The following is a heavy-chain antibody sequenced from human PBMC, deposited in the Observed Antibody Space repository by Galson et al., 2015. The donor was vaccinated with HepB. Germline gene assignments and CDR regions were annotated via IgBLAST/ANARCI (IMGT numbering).Heavy chain of an antibody. CDR3: ARHRGPLIVGGSWFDL. CDR2: ISYDGKNE. J-gene: IGHJ5*02. V-gene: IGHV3-30*04. CDR1: GFTFRNYA. D-gene: IGHD3-22*01. Sequence: SLRLSCAASGFTFRNYAMHWVRLSPGKGLEWVAVISYDGKNEDYVDSVRGRFTISRDNSKDTLYLQVNSLRAEDTAVYYCARHRGPLIVGGSWFDLWGQGALVTVSS.